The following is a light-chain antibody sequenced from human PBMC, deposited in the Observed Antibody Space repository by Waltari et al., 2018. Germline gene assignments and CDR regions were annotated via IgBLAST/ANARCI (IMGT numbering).Light chain of an antibody. J-gene: IGLJ2*01. CDR3: ATWSGSLRGVV. CDR2: DTN. V-gene: IGLV1-51*01. CDR1: GSNIGNNP. Sequence: QSVLTQPPSVSAAPGQKVTISCSGSGSNIGNNPVSWYQQVPGTPPKLLIYDTNQRPSWIPDRFSGSQSGTSATLGITGLQTGDAADYYCATWSGSLRGVVFGGGTKLTVL.